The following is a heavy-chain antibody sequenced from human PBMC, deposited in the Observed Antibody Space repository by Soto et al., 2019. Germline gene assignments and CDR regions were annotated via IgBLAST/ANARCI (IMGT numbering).Heavy chain of an antibody. CDR3: ARVPAATIYYYYYGMDV. V-gene: IGHV1-18*01. J-gene: IGHJ6*02. CDR2: ISAYNGNT. CDR1: GYTFTSYD. D-gene: IGHD2-2*01. Sequence: ASVKVSCKASGYTFTSYDISWVRQAPGQGLEWMGWISAYNGNTNYAQKLQGRVTMTTDTSTSTAYMELRSLRSDDTAVYYCARVPAATIYYYYYGMDVWGQGTTVTVSS.